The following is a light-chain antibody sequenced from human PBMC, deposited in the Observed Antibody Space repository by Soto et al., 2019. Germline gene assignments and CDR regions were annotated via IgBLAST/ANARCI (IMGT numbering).Light chain of an antibody. J-gene: IGLJ2*01. CDR1: SSNIGSTT. Sequence: QSVLNQPPSASGTPGQRVTISCSGSSSNIGSTTVNWYQQLPGTAPKLLIYSNNQRPSGVPDRFSGSKSGTSASLAISGLQSEDEADYYCAAWDASLNGVVFGGGTKLTVL. CDR2: SNN. V-gene: IGLV1-44*01. CDR3: AAWDASLNGVV.